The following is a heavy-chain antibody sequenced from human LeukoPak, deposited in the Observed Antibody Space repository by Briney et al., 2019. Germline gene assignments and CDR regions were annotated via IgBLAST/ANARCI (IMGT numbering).Heavy chain of an antibody. CDR2: INPSAGAT. CDR3: ARGGTYGDFPYYFDN. J-gene: IGHJ4*02. D-gene: IGHD4-17*01. Sequence: ASVKVSCKASGYTFTSYYIHWVRQAPGQGLEWMGIINPSAGATSFAQKFRGRVTMTRDTSTSTVYMELSSLRSEDTAVYFCARGGTYGDFPYYFDNWGQGTLVTVSS. CDR1: GYTFTSYY. V-gene: IGHV1-46*01.